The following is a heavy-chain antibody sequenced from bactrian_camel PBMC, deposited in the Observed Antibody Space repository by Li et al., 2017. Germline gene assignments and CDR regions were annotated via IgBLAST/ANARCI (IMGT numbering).Heavy chain of an antibody. CDR1: SATTSRYC. J-gene: IGHJ4*01. CDR3: AGDFPLKLCHYFDSYGGAYNY. Sequence: VQLVESGGGSVQAGGSLRLSCAIFSATTSRYCLAWFRQAPGKQREGVAHIDSDGSTRYADSVKGRFTISQDYDKNTLSLQMNSLKPEDTAMYYCAGDFPLKLCHYFDSYGGAYNYWGQGTQVTVS. D-gene: IGHD2*01. CDR2: IDSDGST. V-gene: IGHV3S53*01.